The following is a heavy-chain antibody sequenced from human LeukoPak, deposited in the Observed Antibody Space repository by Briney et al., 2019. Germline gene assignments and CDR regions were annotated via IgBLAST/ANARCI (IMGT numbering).Heavy chain of an antibody. D-gene: IGHD2-21*02. CDR1: GYTFTSYY. V-gene: IGHV1-46*01. CDR3: AREKEYCGGDCSVFDS. CDR2: INPSGGST. J-gene: IGHJ4*02. Sequence: ASVKVSCKASGYTFTSYYMHWVRQAPGQGLEWMGIINPSGGSTSYAQKFQGRVTMTRDTSTSTVYMELSSLRSEDTAVYYCAREKEYCGGDCSVFDSWGQGTLVTVSS.